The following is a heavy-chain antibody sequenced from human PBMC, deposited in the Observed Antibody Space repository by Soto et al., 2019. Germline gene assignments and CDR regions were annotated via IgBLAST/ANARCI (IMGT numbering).Heavy chain of an antibody. CDR1: GGSISRGGYY. J-gene: IGHJ6*02. CDR2: IYYSGST. V-gene: IGHV4-31*03. CDR3: ARDSSRHSDYYYYGMDV. Sequence: QVQLQESGPGLVKPSQTLSLPCTVSGGSISRGGYYWSWIRQHPGKGLEWIGYIYYSGSTYYNPSLKSRVTISVDTSKNQFSLKLSSVTAADTAVYYCARDSSRHSDYYYYGMDVWGQGTTVTVSS.